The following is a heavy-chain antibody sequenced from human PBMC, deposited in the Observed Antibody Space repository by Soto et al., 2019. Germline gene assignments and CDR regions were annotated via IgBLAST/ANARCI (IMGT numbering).Heavy chain of an antibody. D-gene: IGHD6-13*01. CDR1: GFTFSSYA. V-gene: IGHV3-33*08. Sequence: GGSLRLSCAASGFTFSSYAMSWVRQAPGKGLEWVAVIWYDGSNKYYADSVKGRFTISRDNSKNTLYLQMNSLRAEDTAVYYCARDHGILRRIAAAGIEYYFDYWGQGTLVTVSS. CDR3: ARDHGILRRIAAAGIEYYFDY. CDR2: IWYDGSNK. J-gene: IGHJ4*02.